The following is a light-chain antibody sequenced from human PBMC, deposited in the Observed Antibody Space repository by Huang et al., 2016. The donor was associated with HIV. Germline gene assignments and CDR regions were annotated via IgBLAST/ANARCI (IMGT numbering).Light chain of an antibody. CDR3: QQYHSLPWT. J-gene: IGKJ1*01. CDR2: ATS. CDR1: QGIGNS. V-gene: IGKV1-NL1*01. Sequence: DIQMTQSPSSLSASVGDRVTITCRASQGIGNSLAWYQQKPEKAPRLLLYATSTVESGVPSRFSGSGSGTHYTLTINTRQPEDIASYYCQQYHSLPWTFGQGTKVEIK.